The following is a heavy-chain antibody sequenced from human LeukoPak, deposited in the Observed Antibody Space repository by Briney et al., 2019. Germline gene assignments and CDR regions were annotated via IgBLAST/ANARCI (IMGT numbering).Heavy chain of an antibody. CDR2: IWHDGSTK. V-gene: IGHV3-33*01. CDR1: GFSFTSQG. CDR3: ARGAGYNYPYYFDY. D-gene: IGHD5-24*01. J-gene: IGHJ4*02. Sequence: GGSLRLSCAASGFSFTSQGMHWVRQAPGKGLEWVAVIWHDGSTKYYTDSVKGRFTISRDNSKNTLYLQMNSLRAEDTAVYYCARGAGYNYPYYFDYWGQGTLVTVSS.